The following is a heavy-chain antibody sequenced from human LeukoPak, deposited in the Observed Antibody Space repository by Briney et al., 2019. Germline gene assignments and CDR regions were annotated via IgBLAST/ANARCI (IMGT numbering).Heavy chain of an antibody. CDR3: ARAYITGTPHLFDY. V-gene: IGHV4-39*07. Sequence: SETLSLTCTVSGGSISSTSYYWGWIRQPPGKGLEWIGSISYSGTTYYNPSLKSRVTISVDTSKNQFSLKLNSVTAADTAVYYCARAYITGTPHLFDYWGQGTLVTVSS. D-gene: IGHD1-20*01. J-gene: IGHJ4*02. CDR1: GGSISSTSYY. CDR2: ISYSGTT.